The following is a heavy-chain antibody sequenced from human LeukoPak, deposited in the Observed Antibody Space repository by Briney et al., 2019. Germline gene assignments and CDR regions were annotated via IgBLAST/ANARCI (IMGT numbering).Heavy chain of an antibody. J-gene: IGHJ5*01. CDR3: ARGPWGGGKNWFDS. V-gene: IGHV4-34*01. Sequence: SETLSLTCAVYGGSFSGYYWSWIRQPPGKGLEWIGEINHSGSTNYNPSLKSRVTISVDTSKNQFSLKLSSVTAADTAVYYCARGPWGGGKNWFDSWGQGTLVTVSS. CDR2: INHSGST. D-gene: IGHD4-23*01. CDR1: GGSFSGYY.